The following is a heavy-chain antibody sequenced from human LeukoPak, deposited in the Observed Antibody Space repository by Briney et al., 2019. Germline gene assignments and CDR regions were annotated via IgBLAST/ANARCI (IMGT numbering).Heavy chain of an antibody. CDR1: GDSISNSISY. D-gene: IGHD3-22*01. CDR3: ARLLVYYDSSGYYEAYGMDV. V-gene: IGHV4-39*01. Sequence: SETLSLTCTVSGDSISNSISYWGWIRQPPGKGLECIGSIYYSGSTYYNPSLKSRVTISVDTSKNQFSLKLSSVTAADTAVYYRARLLVYYDSSGYYEAYGMDVWGQGTTVTVSS. J-gene: IGHJ6*02. CDR2: IYYSGST.